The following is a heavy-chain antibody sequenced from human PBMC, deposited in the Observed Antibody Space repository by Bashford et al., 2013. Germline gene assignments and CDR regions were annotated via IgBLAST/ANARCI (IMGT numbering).Heavy chain of an antibody. CDR2: VYYSGST. CDR3: ARSFDRSIGWSYYFDY. CDR1: GGSISTYY. D-gene: IGHD6-19*01. V-gene: IGHV4-59*08. Sequence: SETLSLTCTVSGGSISTYYWSWIRQPPGRGLEWIGYVYYSGSTNYNPSLKSRVTMSVDTSKNQFSLKLSSVTAADTAVYFCARSFDRSIGWSYYFDYWGQGTLVTVSS. J-gene: IGHJ4*02.